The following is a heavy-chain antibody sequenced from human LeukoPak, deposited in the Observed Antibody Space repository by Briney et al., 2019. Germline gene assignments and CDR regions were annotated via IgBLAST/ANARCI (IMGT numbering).Heavy chain of an antibody. V-gene: IGHV3-64D*09. CDR3: VKNPDYASGSFYFDY. D-gene: IGHD3-10*01. CDR2: ISSNGGTT. Sequence: GGPLRLSCSASGFTFSTYAMHWLRQAPGKGLEYVSAISSNGGTTYYADSVKGRVTISRDNSKNTLNLQMSSLRAEDTAIYYCVKNPDYASGSFYFDYWGQGTLVTVSS. J-gene: IGHJ4*02. CDR1: GFTFSTYA.